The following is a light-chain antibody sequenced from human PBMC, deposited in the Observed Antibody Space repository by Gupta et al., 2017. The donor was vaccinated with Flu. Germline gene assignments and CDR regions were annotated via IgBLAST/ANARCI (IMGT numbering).Light chain of an antibody. V-gene: IGLV2-8*01. J-gene: IGLJ2*01. CDR2: EVS. CDR1: TSDIGDYNY. CDR3: SSYAGTTTV. Sequence: QSVTISCTGTTSDIGDYNYVSWYQQHPGKAPKLMIYEVSKRPSGVPDRFSGSKSGNTASLSVSGLQAEDEADYYCSSYAGTTTVFGGGTKLTVL.